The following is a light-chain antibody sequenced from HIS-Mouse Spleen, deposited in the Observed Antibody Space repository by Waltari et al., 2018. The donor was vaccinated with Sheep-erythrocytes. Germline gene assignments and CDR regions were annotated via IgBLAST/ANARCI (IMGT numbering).Light chain of an antibody. CDR3: QSYDSSLSGSV. Sequence: QSVLTQPPSVSGAPGQRVTISCTGSSSNIGAGYDVHWYQQLPGTAPKRLIYGNSIRPSGVPDRFSGSKSGTSASLAITGLQAEDEADYYCQSYDSSLSGSVFGGGTKLTVL. J-gene: IGLJ3*02. CDR2: GNS. CDR1: SSNIGAGYD. V-gene: IGLV1-40*01.